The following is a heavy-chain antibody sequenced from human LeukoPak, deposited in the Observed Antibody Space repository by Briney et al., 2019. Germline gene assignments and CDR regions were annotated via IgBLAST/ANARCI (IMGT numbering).Heavy chain of an antibody. D-gene: IGHD3-22*01. CDR2: ISSSSSTI. CDR1: GFTFSSHS. Sequence: GGSLRLSCAASGFTFSSHSMNWVRQAPGKGPEWVSYISSSSSTIYYADSVKGRFTISRDNAKNSLYLQMNSLRAEDTAVYYCARVLHKRNYDSSDYYGYWGQGILVTVSS. V-gene: IGHV3-48*01. J-gene: IGHJ4*02. CDR3: ARVLHKRNYDSSDYYGY.